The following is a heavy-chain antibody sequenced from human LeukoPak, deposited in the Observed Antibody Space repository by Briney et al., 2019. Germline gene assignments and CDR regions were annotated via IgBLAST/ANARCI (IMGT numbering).Heavy chain of an antibody. CDR2: IYYSGST. CDR3: ARKRAYYYYMDV. J-gene: IGHJ6*03. Sequence: SETLSLTCTVSGGSISSYYWSWLRQPPGKGLEWIGYIYYSGSTNYNPSLKSRVTISVDTSKNQFSLKLSSVTAADTAVYYCARKRAYYYYMDVWGKGTTVTVSS. CDR1: GGSISSYY. V-gene: IGHV4-59*01.